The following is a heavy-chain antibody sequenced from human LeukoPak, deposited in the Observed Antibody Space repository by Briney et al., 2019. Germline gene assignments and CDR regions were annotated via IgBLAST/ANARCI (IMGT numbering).Heavy chain of an antibody. D-gene: IGHD3-9*01. Sequence: SETLSLTCTVSGASMSSSPQFWWGWIRQPPGKRLEWMGSVHNTGNTYYNPSLLGRITVLVDTSKNQYSLRLTSVTAADTAIYYCARDQGHFEVDYWGQGTLVTVSS. CDR3: ARDQGHFEVDY. J-gene: IGHJ4*02. CDR2: VHNTGNT. V-gene: IGHV4-39*07. CDR1: GASMSSSPQF.